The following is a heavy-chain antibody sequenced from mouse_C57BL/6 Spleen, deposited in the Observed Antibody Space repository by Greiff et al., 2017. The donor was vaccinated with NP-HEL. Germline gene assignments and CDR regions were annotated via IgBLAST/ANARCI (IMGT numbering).Heavy chain of an antibody. CDR3: TRGPYYYGSSSAWFAY. CDR1: GFTFSSYA. J-gene: IGHJ3*01. Sequence: EVQVVESGEGLVKPGGSLKLSCAASGFTFSSYAMSWVRQTPEKRLEWVAYISSGGDYIYYADTVKGRFTISRDNARNTLYLQMSSLKSEDTAMYYCTRGPYYYGSSSAWFAYWGQGTLVTVSA. CDR2: ISSGGDYI. V-gene: IGHV5-9-1*02. D-gene: IGHD1-1*01.